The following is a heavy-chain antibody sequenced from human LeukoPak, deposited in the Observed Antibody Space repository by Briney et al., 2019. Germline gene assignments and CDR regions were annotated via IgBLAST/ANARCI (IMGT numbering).Heavy chain of an antibody. CDR2: INAGNGKT. Sequence: ASVKVSCKASGYSFTNYAIQWVRQAPGQRLEWMGWINAGNGKTKYSQKFQGRVTITRDTSASTAYMELSSLRSEDTVVYYCAKAIWTSTLTTYYFDYWGQGALVTVSS. CDR3: AKAIWTSTLTTYYFDY. V-gene: IGHV1-3*01. D-gene: IGHD4-17*01. CDR1: GYSFTNYA. J-gene: IGHJ4*02.